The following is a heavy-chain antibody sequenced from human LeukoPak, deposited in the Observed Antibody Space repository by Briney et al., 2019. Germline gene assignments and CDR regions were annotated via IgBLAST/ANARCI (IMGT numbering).Heavy chain of an antibody. CDR1: GGSISSYY. Sequence: SETLSLTCTVSGGSISSYYWSWIRQPPGKGLEWIGYIYYSGSTNYNPSLKSRVAISVDTSKNQFSLRLNSVTAADTAEYFCARQGWLTLYYFDYWGQGTLVTVSS. CDR2: IYYSGST. CDR3: ARQGWLTLYYFDY. J-gene: IGHJ4*02. V-gene: IGHV4-59*08. D-gene: IGHD6-19*01.